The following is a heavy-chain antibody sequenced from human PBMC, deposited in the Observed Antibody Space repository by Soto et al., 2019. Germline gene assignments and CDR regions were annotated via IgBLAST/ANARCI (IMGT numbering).Heavy chain of an antibody. CDR3: AHIVVAGLGYYFDY. Sequence: QITLKESGPTLVKPTQTLTLTCTFSGFSLSSTRMAVGWIRQPPGKARAWLALIYWDDDKRYSPFLKSRLTITKDTSKNQVVLTMSNMDPVDTARYYCAHIVVAGLGYYFDYWGQGTLVTVSS. CDR2: IYWDDDK. J-gene: IGHJ4*02. CDR1: GFSLSSTRMA. D-gene: IGHD6-19*01. V-gene: IGHV2-5*02.